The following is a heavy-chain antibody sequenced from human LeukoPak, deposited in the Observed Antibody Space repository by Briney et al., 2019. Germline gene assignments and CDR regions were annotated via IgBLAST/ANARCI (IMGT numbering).Heavy chain of an antibody. CDR2: ISAFNGNT. Sequence: ASVKVSCKASGYTFSSYGISWVRQAPGQGLEWMGWISAFNGNTNYAQKLQGRVTMTRDTSISTAYMELSRLRSDDTAVYYCARELSSGWYYFDYWGQGTLVTVSS. V-gene: IGHV1-18*01. CDR1: GYTFSSYG. CDR3: ARELSSGWYYFDY. D-gene: IGHD6-19*01. J-gene: IGHJ4*02.